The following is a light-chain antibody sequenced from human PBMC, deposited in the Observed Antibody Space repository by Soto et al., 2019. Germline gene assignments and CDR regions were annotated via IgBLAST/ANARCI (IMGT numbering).Light chain of an antibody. V-gene: IGLV1-44*01. CDR3: AAWDDSLNGYV. J-gene: IGLJ1*01. CDR2: AND. CDR1: SSNIAPNT. Sequence: QSALTQPASVSGTPGQRVTISCSGSSSNIAPNTVNWYQHLPGAAPQLLIFANDRRPSGVPDRFSGSRSGTSASLAISGLQSEDEADYYCAAWDDSLNGYVFGTGTKLTVL.